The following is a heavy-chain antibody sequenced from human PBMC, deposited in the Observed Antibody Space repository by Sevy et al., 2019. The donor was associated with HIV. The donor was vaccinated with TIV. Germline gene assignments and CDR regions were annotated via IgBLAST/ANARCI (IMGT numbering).Heavy chain of an antibody. Sequence: GGSLRRSCAASGFTFNTYEMNWVRQAPGKGLEWISYITYSGSTTYYAESVKGRFTISRDNAKNSLSLQMNSLRPEDTAVYYCARGTATYYYGSGGMDVWGQGTTVTVSS. CDR3: ARGTATYYYGSGGMDV. CDR2: ITYSGSTT. J-gene: IGHJ6*02. CDR1: GFTFNTYE. D-gene: IGHD3-10*01. V-gene: IGHV3-48*03.